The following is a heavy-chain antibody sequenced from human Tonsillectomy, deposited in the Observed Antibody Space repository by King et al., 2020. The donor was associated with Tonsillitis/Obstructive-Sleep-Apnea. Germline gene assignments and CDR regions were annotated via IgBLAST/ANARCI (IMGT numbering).Heavy chain of an antibody. J-gene: IGHJ6*03. CDR3: ARQSGSGSSSATSYYYYYYMDV. V-gene: IGHV5-51*01. CDR2: IYPGDSNT. Sequence: QLVQSGAEVKKPGESLKISCKGSGYRFSSYWIGWVRQMPGKGLEWMGIIYPGDSNTRYSPSFQGQVTISADKSINTASLQWSSLKASDTAIYYCARQSGSGSSSATSYYYYYYMDVWGKGTTVTVSS. D-gene: IGHD3-10*01. CDR1: GYRFSSYW.